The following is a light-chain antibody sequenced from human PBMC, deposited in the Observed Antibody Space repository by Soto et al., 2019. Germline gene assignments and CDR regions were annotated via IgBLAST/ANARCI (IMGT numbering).Light chain of an antibody. CDR2: GAS. J-gene: IGKJ1*01. V-gene: IGKV3-15*01. Sequence: EIMMTQSPATLSVSPGERATLSCRASQSVNNNLAWYQQKPGQAPRLLIYGASARATDIPARFSGSGSGTEFTLTISSLQSEDFAVYYCQHYNDWSWTFGQGTKVDIK. CDR1: QSVNNN. CDR3: QHYNDWSWT.